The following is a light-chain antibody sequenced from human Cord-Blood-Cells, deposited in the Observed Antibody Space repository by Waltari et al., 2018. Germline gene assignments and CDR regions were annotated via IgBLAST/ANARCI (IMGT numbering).Light chain of an antibody. J-gene: IGKJ3*01. CDR2: DAA. V-gene: IGKV1-5*01. CDR3: QQYNSYSLT. Sequence: DIQMTQSPSPLSASLGDRVTITCRASQSISSWLAWYQEKPGKAPKLLITDAASLESGVPSRFSGSGSGTEFTLTISILHPDDFATYYCQQYNSYSLTFGPGTKVDIK. CDR1: QSISSW.